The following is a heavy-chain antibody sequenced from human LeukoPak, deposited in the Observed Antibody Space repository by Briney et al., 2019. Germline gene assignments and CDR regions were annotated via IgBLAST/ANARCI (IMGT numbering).Heavy chain of an antibody. CDR3: ARGQGAFDPYYFDY. CDR1: GFTFSDYY. Sequence: RGSLRLSCAAFGFTFSDYYMSWIRQPPGKGLEWVSYISDSGNYEHSADSVKGLFSISRDNAKTSLYLQMNSLRVEDTAVYYCARGQGAFDPYYFDYWGQGALVTVSS. V-gene: IGHV3-11*06. CDR2: ISDSGNYE. D-gene: IGHD4/OR15-4a*01. J-gene: IGHJ4*02.